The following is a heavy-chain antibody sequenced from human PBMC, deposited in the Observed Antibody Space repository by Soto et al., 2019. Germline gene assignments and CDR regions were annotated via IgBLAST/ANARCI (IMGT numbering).Heavy chain of an antibody. J-gene: IGHJ2*01. CDR3: ARDWSIATYFDL. CDR1: GFTFNRYG. Sequence: QVQLVESGGGVVQPGRSLRLSCAASGFTFNRYGMHWVRQAPGKGLEWVALIWYDGSNKYYADSVKGRFTISRDNSKNTLYLQMNSLRAEDTAVYYCARDWSIATYFDLWGRGTLVTVSS. V-gene: IGHV3-33*01. D-gene: IGHD6-13*01. CDR2: IWYDGSNK.